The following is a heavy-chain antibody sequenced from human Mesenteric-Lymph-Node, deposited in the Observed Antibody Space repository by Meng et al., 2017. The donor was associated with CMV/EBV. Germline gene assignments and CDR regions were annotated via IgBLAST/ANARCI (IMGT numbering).Heavy chain of an antibody. J-gene: IGHJ4*02. V-gene: IGHV3-48*03. Sequence: GGSLRLSCAASGFTFSSYEMNWVRQAPGKGLEWVSCISSSGRTIYYADSVKGRFTISRDSAKNSLYLQMNSLRAEDTAVYYCAREYIAVAGTAGYWGQGTLVTVSS. CDR3: AREYIAVAGTAGY. CDR1: GFTFSSYE. CDR2: ISSSGRTI. D-gene: IGHD6-19*01.